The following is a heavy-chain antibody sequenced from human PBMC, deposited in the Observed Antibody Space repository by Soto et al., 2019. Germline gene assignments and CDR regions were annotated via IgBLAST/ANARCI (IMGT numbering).Heavy chain of an antibody. CDR2: VYNSGST. CDR3: ARYSREAVAGYTIDN. CDR1: GGSISSNY. V-gene: IGHV4-59*01. J-gene: IGHJ4*02. D-gene: IGHD6-13*01. Sequence: WETLSLTCTVSGGSISSNYLTWIRQPPGKGLEWIGYVYNSGSTNYNPSLKSRVTISEDTSKSQFSLKVNSMTAADTAVYYCARYSREAVAGYTIDNWGQGILVTVSS.